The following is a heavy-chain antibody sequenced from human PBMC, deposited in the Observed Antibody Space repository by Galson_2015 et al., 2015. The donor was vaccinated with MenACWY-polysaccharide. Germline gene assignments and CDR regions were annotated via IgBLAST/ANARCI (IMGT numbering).Heavy chain of an antibody. V-gene: IGHV3-7*01. D-gene: IGHD4-23*01. CDR2: IKPDGSEK. J-gene: IGHJ6*02. CDR1: GFTFSSYW. Sequence: SLRLSCAVSGFTFSSYWMSWVRQAPGKGLEWVANIKPDGSEKYYVDSVKGRFTISTDSAKNSLDLQMNSLRAEDTAVYYCAVTPNTKRYFHHWGQGTTVTFSS. CDR3: AVTPNTKRYFHH.